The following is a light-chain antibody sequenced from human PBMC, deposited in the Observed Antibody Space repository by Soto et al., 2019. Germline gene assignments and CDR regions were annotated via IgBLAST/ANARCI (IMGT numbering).Light chain of an antibody. V-gene: IGKV3-20*01. CDR3: QQYGSSPRT. J-gene: IGKJ4*01. CDR1: QSLTSY. Sequence: EILMTQSPLSLPVTPGEPATLSCRASQSLTSYLAWYQQKPGQAPRLLIYGASSRATGIPDRFSGSGSGTDFTLTISRLEPEDFAMYYCQQYGSSPRTFGGGTKVDIK. CDR2: GAS.